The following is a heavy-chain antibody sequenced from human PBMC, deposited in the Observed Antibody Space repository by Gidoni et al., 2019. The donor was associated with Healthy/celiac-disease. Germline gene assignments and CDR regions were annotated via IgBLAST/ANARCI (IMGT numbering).Heavy chain of an antibody. CDR2: ISNSSSYI. J-gene: IGHJ6*03. Sequence: EVQLVESGGGLVKPGGSLRPSCAASGFTFSSYSMNWVRQAPGKGLEWVSSISNSSSYIYYADSVKGRFTISRDNAKNSLYLQMNSLRAEDTAVYYCARDLRGSGDMDVWGKGTTVTVSS. CDR1: GFTFSSYS. V-gene: IGHV3-21*01. CDR3: ARDLRGSGDMDV. D-gene: IGHD2-15*01.